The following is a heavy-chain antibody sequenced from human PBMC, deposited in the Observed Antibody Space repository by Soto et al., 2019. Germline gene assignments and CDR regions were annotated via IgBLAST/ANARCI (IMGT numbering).Heavy chain of an antibody. J-gene: IGHJ6*02. CDR3: ARQPPSYYYYGMDV. CDR2: INPNSGGT. V-gene: IGHV1-2*04. CDR1: GYTFTGYY. Sequence: ASVKVSCKASGYTFTGYYMHWVRQAPGQGLEWMGWINPNSGGTNYAQKFQGWVTMTRDTSISTAYMELSRLRSDDTAVYYCARQPPSYYYYGMDVWGQGTTVTVSS.